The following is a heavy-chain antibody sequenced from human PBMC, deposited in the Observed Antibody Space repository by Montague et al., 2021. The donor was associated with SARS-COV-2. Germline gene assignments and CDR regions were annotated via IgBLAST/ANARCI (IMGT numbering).Heavy chain of an antibody. V-gene: IGHV4-59*01. CDR3: ARDQANYGLDV. J-gene: IGHJ6*02. Sequence: SETLSLTCTVSGDSIISFYWTWVRQSPGKGLEWIGNVYYPGNTKYKPSLEGRVTISVDTSKSQFSLKLSSVTTADTAVYYCARDQANYGLDVWGQGTTVTVSS. CDR2: VYYPGNT. CDR1: GDSIISFY.